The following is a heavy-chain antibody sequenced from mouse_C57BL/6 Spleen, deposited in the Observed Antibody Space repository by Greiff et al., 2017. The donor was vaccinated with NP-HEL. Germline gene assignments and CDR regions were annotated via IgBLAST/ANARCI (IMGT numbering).Heavy chain of an antibody. D-gene: IGHD2-4*01. V-gene: IGHV1-69*01. CDR3: AQGGYDYDGGPFAY. CDR2: IDPSDSYT. CDR1: GYTFTSYW. Sequence: QVQLQQPGAELVMPGASVKLSCKASGYTFTSYWMHWVKQSPGQGLEWIGAIDPSDSYTNYNQKVKGKSTLTVDKSSSTAYMHLSSLTSEDSAVYYCAQGGYDYDGGPFAYWGQGTLVTVSA. J-gene: IGHJ3*01.